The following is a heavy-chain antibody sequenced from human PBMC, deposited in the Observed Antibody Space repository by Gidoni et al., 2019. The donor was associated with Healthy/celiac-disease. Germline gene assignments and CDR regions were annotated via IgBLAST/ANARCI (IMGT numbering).Heavy chain of an antibody. D-gene: IGHD3-22*01. CDR3: ARGCDSSGYYYEY. V-gene: IGHV3-21*01. CDR1: GVTFSSYS. J-gene: IGHJ4*02. CDR2: IRSSSSYI. Sequence: EMQLVESGGGLVKPGGSLRLSCPASGVTFSSYSMNWVRQAPGNGLEWVSSIRSSSSYIYYADSVKGRFTSSRDNPKNSLYLQMNSLRAEDTAVYYCARGCDSSGYYYEYWGQGTLVTVSS.